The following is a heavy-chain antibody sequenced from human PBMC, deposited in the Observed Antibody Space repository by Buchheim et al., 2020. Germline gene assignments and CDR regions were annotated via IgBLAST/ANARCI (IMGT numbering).Heavy chain of an antibody. CDR2: IYYSGST. CDR3: ARVGCSGGSCYSNYYYGMDV. D-gene: IGHD2-15*01. Sequence: QVQLQESGPGLVKPSETLSLTCTVSGGSISSYYWSWIRQPPGKGLEWIGYIYYSGSTNYNPSLKSRVTISVDTSKNQFSLKLSSVTAADTAVYYCARVGCSGGSCYSNYYYGMDVWGQGTT. J-gene: IGHJ6*02. V-gene: IGHV4-59*01. CDR1: GGSISSYY.